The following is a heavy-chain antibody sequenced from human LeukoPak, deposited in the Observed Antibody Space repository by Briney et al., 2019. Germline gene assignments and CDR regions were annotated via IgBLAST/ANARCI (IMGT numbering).Heavy chain of an antibody. CDR1: GFTFSTYA. CDR2: FTGGEGIT. D-gene: IGHD3-10*01. V-gene: IGHV3-23*01. CDR3: AKEIGLLWFGELLSSAFDI. J-gene: IGHJ3*02. Sequence: GGSLRLSCAASGFTFSTYAMSWVRQAPGKGLEWVSTFTGGEGITHYADSVKGRFTISRDNSKNTLYLQMNSLRVEDTAVYYCAKEIGLLWFGELLSSAFDIWGQGTMVTVSS.